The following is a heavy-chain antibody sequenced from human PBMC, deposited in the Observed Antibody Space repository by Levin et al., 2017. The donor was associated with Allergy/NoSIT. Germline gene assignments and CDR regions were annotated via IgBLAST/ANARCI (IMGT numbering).Heavy chain of an antibody. CDR2: INHGGST. Sequence: PSETLSLTCAVYGGSFSDHYWNWIRQPPGKGLEWIGEINHGGSTNYNPSLESRVTISVDTSKNQFSLKVSSVTAADTAVYYCARGRTEWLQSVRRVYYYAMDVWGQGTTVTVSS. CDR1: GGSFSDHY. CDR3: ARGRTEWLQSVRRVYYYAMDV. V-gene: IGHV4-34*01. D-gene: IGHD5-24*01. J-gene: IGHJ6*02.